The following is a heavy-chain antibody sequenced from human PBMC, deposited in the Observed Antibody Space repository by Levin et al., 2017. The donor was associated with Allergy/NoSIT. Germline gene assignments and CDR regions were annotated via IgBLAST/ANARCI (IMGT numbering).Heavy chain of an antibody. CDR2: ISAYNGNT. Sequence: ASVKVSCKASGYTFTSYGISWVRQAPGQGLEWMGWISAYNGNTNYAQKLQGRVTMTTDTSTSTAYMELRSLRSDDTAVYYCARDHPGQNYYYYYGMDVWGQGTTVTVSS. D-gene: IGHD2-21*01. J-gene: IGHJ6*02. CDR3: ARDHPGQNYYYYYGMDV. CDR1: GYTFTSYG. V-gene: IGHV1-18*01.